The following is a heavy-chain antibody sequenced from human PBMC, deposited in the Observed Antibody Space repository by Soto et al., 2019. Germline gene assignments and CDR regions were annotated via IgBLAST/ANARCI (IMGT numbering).Heavy chain of an antibody. D-gene: IGHD2-8*01. Sequence: PGGSLRLSCAASGFTFSSYGMHWVRQAPGKGLEWVAVIWYDGSNKYYADSVKGRFTISRDNSENTLYLQMNSLRAEDTAVYYCARDSTYLYGMDVWGQGTTVTVSS. J-gene: IGHJ6*02. CDR1: GFTFSSYG. V-gene: IGHV3-33*01. CDR2: IWYDGSNK. CDR3: ARDSTYLYGMDV.